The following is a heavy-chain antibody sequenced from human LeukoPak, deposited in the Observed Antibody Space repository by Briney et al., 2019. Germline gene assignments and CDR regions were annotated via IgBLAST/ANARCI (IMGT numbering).Heavy chain of an antibody. D-gene: IGHD2-15*01. Sequence: SVKVSCKASGGTFSSYAISWVRQAPGQGLEWMGGIIPIFGTANYAQKFQGRVTITADESTSTAYMELSSLRSEDTAVYYCAKQLGYCSDGSCYFPYWGQGTLVTVSS. CDR1: GGTFSSYA. V-gene: IGHV1-69*13. CDR2: IIPIFGTA. J-gene: IGHJ4*02. CDR3: AKQLGYCSDGSCYFPY.